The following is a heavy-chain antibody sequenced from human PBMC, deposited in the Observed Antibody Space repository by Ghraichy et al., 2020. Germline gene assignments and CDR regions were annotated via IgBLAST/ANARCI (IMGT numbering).Heavy chain of an antibody. CDR1: GFTFSSYG. V-gene: IGHV3-33*01. D-gene: IGHD5-12*01. CDR2: IWYDGSNK. CDR3: ARDGAVGATIDYFDY. J-gene: IGHJ4*02. Sequence: GGSLRLSCAASGFTFSSYGMHWVRQAPGKGLEWVAVIWYDGSNKYYADSVKGRFTISRDNSKNTLYLQMNSLRAEDTAVYYCARDGAVGATIDYFDYWGQGTLVTVSS.